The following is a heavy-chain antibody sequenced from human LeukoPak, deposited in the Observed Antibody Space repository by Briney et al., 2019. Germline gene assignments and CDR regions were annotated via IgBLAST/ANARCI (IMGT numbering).Heavy chain of an antibody. V-gene: IGHV3-33*01. CDR1: GFTFSSYG. Sequence: PGGSLRLSCAASGFTFSSYGMHWVRQAPGKGLEWVAVIWYDRSNKYYADSVKGRFTISRDNSKNTLYLQMNSLRAEDTAVYYCAREDYYDTCNWFDPWGQGTLVTVSS. J-gene: IGHJ5*02. CDR3: AREDYYDTCNWFDP. CDR2: IWYDRSNK. D-gene: IGHD3-22*01.